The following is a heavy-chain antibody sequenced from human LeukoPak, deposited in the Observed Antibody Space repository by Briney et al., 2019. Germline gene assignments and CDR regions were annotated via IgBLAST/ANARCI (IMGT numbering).Heavy chain of an antibody. CDR3: TTDALGIAVAGPYYYYGMDV. V-gene: IGHV3-15*01. Sequence: KSGGSLRLSCAASGFTFSNAWMSWVRQAPGKGLEWVDRIKSKTDGGTTDYAAPVKGRFTISRDDSKNTLYLQMNSLKTEDTAVYYCTTDALGIAVAGPYYYYGMDVWGQGTTVTVSS. J-gene: IGHJ6*02. CDR2: IKSKTDGGTT. D-gene: IGHD6-19*01. CDR1: GFTFSNAW.